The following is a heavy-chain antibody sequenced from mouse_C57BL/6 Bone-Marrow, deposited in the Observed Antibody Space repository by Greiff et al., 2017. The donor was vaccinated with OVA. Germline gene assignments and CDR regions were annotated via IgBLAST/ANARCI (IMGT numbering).Heavy chain of an antibody. D-gene: IGHD1-1*01. Sequence: QVQLQQPGAELVKPGASVKMSCKASGYTFTSYWITWVKQRPGQGLEWIGDIYPGSGSTNYNEKFKSKATLTVDTSSSTAYMQLSSLTSEDSAVYYCVDYYYGSSPTEYFDVWGTGTTVTVSS. CDR3: VDYYYGSSPTEYFDV. V-gene: IGHV1-55*01. CDR1: GYTFTSYW. J-gene: IGHJ1*03. CDR2: IYPGSGST.